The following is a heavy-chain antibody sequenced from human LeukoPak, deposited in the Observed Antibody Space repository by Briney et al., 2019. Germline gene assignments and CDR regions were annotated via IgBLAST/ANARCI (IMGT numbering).Heavy chain of an antibody. V-gene: IGHV1-69*05. CDR2: IIPIFGTA. J-gene: IGHJ4*02. CDR1: GYTFTGYY. CDR3: ARDGYYYDSSG. Sequence: ASVKVSCKASGYTFTGYYMHWVRQAPGQGLEWMGRIIPIFGTANYAQKFQGRVTITTDESTSTAYMELSSLRSEDTAVYYCARDGYYYDSSGWGQGTLVTVSS. D-gene: IGHD3-22*01.